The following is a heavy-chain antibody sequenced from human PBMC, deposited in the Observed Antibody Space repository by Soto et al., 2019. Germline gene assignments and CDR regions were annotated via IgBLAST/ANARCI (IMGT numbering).Heavy chain of an antibody. CDR2: INAGNGNT. D-gene: IGHD2-8*02. CDR3: ARDLVMDV. Sequence: QVQLVQSGAEVKKPGASVKVSCKASGYTFTSYAMHWVRQAPGQRLEWMGWINAGNGNTKYSQKFQGRVTITRDTSASTAYMERSSQRSEDTAVYYCARDLVMDVWGQGTTVTVSS. J-gene: IGHJ6*02. CDR1: GYTFTSYA. V-gene: IGHV1-3*01.